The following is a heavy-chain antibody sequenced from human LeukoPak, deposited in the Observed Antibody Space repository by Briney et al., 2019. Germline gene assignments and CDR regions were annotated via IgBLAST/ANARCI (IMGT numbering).Heavy chain of an antibody. J-gene: IGHJ4*02. CDR1: GFTFSSYA. CDR3: AKSQDGGRLFHFDY. D-gene: IGHD5-24*01. V-gene: IGHV3-23*01. Sequence: GGSLRLSCAASGFTFSSYAMSWVRQAPGKGLEWVSVISGSGGSTYSADSVKGRFTISRDNSKNTLYLQMNSLRAEDTAVYFCAKSQDGGRLFHFDYWGQGTLVSVSS. CDR2: ISGSGGST.